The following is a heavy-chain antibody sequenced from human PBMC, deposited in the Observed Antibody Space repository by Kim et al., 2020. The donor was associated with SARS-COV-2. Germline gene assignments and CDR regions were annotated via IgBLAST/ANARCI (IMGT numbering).Heavy chain of an antibody. V-gene: IGHV4-34*01. D-gene: IGHD6-19*01. CDR3: ASLSVAGWYTDY. J-gene: IGHJ4*02. Sequence: SETLSLTCAVYGGSFSGYYWSWIRQPPGKGLEWIGEINHSGSTNYNPSLKSRVTISVDTSKNQFSLKLSSVTAADTAVYYCASLSVAGWYTDYWGQGTLVTVSS. CDR1: GGSFSGYY. CDR2: INHSGST.